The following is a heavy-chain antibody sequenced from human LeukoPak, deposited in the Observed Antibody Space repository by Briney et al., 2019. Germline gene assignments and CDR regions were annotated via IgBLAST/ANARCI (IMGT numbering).Heavy chain of an antibody. CDR2: MNPNSGNT. J-gene: IGHJ5*02. D-gene: IGHD3-3*01. V-gene: IGHV1-8*01. Sequence: ASVPVSCKASGYTFTSYDINWVRQATGQGLEWMGWMNPNSGNTGYAQKFQGRVTMTRNTSISTAYMELSSLRSEDTAVYYCARGPEKSNRPVLRFLEWFRGLYDPWGQGTLVTVSS. CDR3: ARGPEKSNRPVLRFLEWFRGLYDP. CDR1: GYTFTSYD.